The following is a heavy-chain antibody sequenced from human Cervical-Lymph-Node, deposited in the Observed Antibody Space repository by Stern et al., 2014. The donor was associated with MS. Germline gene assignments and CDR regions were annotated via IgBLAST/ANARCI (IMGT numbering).Heavy chain of an antibody. CDR2: ISYDGSNK. CDR1: GFTFNHYA. V-gene: IGHV3-30*03. Sequence: QVQLVESGGGVVQPGRSLRLSCVVSGFTFNHYAMHWVRQAPGKGLEWVAVISYDGSNKHYADAVMGRFTISRDNSKNTLSLQMNSLRAEDPAVYYCARADVRGSYALFDYWGQGTLVTVSS. D-gene: IGHD3-16*01. CDR3: ARADVRGSYALFDY. J-gene: IGHJ4*02.